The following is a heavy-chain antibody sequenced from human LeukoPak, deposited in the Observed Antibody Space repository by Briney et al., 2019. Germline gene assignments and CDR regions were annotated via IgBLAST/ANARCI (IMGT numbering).Heavy chain of an antibody. D-gene: IGHD1-1*01. CDR1: GFTVSNNY. V-gene: IGHV3-20*04. CDR3: AREGGTAYYYYYMDV. J-gene: IGHJ6*03. Sequence: PGGSLRLSCAASGFTVSNNYMSWVRQAPGKGLEWVSGINWNGGSTGYADSVKGRFTISRDNAKNSLYLQMNSLRAEDTALYYCAREGGTAYYYYYMDVWGKGTTVTVSS. CDR2: INWNGGST.